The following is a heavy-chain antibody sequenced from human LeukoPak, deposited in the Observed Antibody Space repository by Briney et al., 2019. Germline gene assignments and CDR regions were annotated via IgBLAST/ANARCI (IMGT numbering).Heavy chain of an antibody. CDR1: GYTFTGYY. CDR3: ARDKRRYYDSSGYSDDAFDF. J-gene: IGHJ3*01. Sequence: WASVKVSCKASGYTFTGYYIHWVRQAPGQGLEWIGWINPNSGGTKYPQKFQGRVTMTRDTSIRTAYMELTRLRSDDTAVYYCARDKRRYYDSSGYSDDAFDFWGQGTMVTVSS. V-gene: IGHV1-2*02. D-gene: IGHD3-22*01. CDR2: INPNSGGT.